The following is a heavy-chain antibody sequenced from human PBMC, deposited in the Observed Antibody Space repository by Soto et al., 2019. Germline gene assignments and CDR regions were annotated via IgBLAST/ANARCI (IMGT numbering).Heavy chain of an antibody. J-gene: IGHJ3*02. CDR3: ASAHYYGSGRPYDAFDI. Sequence: GASVKVSCKASGYTFTSYAMHWVRQAPGQRLERMGWINAGNGNTKYSQKFQGRVTITRDTSASTAYMELSSLRSEDTAVYYCASAHYYGSGRPYDAFDIWGQGTMVTVSS. CDR2: INAGNGNT. V-gene: IGHV1-3*01. D-gene: IGHD3-10*01. CDR1: GYTFTSYA.